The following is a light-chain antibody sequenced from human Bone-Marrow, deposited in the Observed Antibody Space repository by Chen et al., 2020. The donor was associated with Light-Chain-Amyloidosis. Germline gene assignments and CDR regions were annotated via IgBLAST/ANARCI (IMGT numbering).Light chain of an antibody. CDR3: SSYTITNTLV. J-gene: IGLJ1*01. CDR2: EVT. V-gene: IGLV2-14*01. Sequence: QSALTQPASESGSPGQSITISFTGTSSDVGGDNHVSWFQQHPDKAPKLMIYEVTNRPSWVPDRFSGSKSDNTASLTISGLQTEDEADYFCSSYTITNTLVFGSGTRVTVL. CDR1: SSDVGGDNH.